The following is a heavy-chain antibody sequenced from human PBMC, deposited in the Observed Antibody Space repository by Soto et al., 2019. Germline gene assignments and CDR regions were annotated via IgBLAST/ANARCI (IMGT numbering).Heavy chain of an antibody. CDR3: ARDPTGYSSGWSNWFDS. J-gene: IGHJ5*01. D-gene: IGHD6-19*01. Sequence: ASVKVSCKASGYTFTSDAMHWVRQAPGQRLEWMGWINAGNGNTKYSQKFQGRVTITRDTSASTAYMELSSLRSEDTAVYYCARDPTGYSSGWSNWFDSWCQGTLVIGSS. V-gene: IGHV1-3*01. CDR1: GYTFTSDA. CDR2: INAGNGNT.